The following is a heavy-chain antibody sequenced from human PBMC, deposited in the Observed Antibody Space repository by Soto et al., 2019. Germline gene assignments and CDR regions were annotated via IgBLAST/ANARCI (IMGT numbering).Heavy chain of an antibody. CDR3: AHSYSSSWLDD. V-gene: IGHV2-5*02. CDR2: IYWDDDK. D-gene: IGHD6-6*01. J-gene: IGHJ4*02. Sequence: QITLKESGPTLVKPTQTLTLTCTFSGFSLSTSGVGVGWIRQPPGKALEWLALIYWDDDKCYSPSLKSRLTXTXXPSKNQVVLTMTNMDPVDTATYYCAHSYSSSWLDDWGQGTLVTVSS. CDR1: GFSLSTSGVG.